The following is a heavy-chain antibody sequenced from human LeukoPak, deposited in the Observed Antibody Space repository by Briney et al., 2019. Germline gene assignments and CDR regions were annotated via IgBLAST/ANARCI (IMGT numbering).Heavy chain of an antibody. V-gene: IGHV1-69*04. Sequence: SVKVSCKASGGTFSSYAISWVRQAPGQGLEWMGRIIPIFGIANYAQKFQGRVTITADKSTSTAYMELSSPRSEDTAVYYCARVEMATLRGPFDYWGQGTLVTVSS. CDR2: IIPIFGIA. D-gene: IGHD5-24*01. CDR1: GGTFSSYA. J-gene: IGHJ4*02. CDR3: ARVEMATLRGPFDY.